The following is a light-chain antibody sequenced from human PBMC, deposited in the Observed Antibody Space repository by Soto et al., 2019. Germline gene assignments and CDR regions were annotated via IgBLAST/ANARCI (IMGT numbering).Light chain of an antibody. J-gene: IGLJ2*01. Sequence: QSVLTQVASVSASPGQSITISCTGTSSDVGGHNYVSWYQQHPDKAPKLMIYNVDYRPSGVSNRFSGSKSGNTASLTISGLQADDEAYYYCSSYADSSTVVFGGGTKLTVL. V-gene: IGLV2-14*03. CDR3: SSYADSSTVV. CDR1: SSDVGGHNY. CDR2: NVD.